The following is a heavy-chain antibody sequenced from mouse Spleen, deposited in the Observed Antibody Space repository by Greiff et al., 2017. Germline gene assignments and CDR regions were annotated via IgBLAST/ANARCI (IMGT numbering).Heavy chain of an antibody. D-gene: IGHD1-2*01. CDR3: NARGTTAPLDY. CDR2: IDPENGDT. V-gene: IGHV14-4*02. J-gene: IGHJ2*01. Sequence: VQLQQSGAELVRSGASVKLSCTASGFNIKDYYMHWVKQRPEQGLEWIGWIDPENGDTEYAPKFQGKATMTADTSSNTAYLQLSSLTSEDTAVYYCNARGTTAPLDYWGQGTTLTVSS. CDR1: GFNIKDYY.